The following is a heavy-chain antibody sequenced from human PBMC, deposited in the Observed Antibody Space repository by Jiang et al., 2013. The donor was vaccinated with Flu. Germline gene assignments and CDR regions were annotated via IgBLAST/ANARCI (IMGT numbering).Heavy chain of an antibody. D-gene: IGHD3-22*01. CDR3: ARCPTYYYDSSGYPNAVYWYFDL. CDR2: IYYSGST. CDR1: GGSISSYY. Sequence: SLTCTVSGGSISSYYWSWIRQPPGKGLEWIGYIYYSGSTNYNPSLKSRVTISVDTSKNQFSLKLSSVTAADTAVYYCARCPTYYYDSSGYPNAVYWYFDLWGRGTLVTVSS. V-gene: IGHV4-59*08. J-gene: IGHJ2*01.